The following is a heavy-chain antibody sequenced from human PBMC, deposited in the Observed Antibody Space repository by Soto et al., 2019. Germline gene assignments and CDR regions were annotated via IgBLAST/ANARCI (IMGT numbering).Heavy chain of an antibody. CDR1: GYTLTELS. CDR2: FDPEDGET. D-gene: IGHD2-15*01. CDR3: ERGVVH. V-gene: IGHV1-24*01. Sequence: KYHRASVKVSCKVSGYTLTELSMHWVRQAPGKGLEGMGGFDPEDGETIYAQKFQGSVTMTEDTSTDTAYMELISLLFADTAVEYCERGVVHWCLASIVTVS. J-gene: IGHJ4*02.